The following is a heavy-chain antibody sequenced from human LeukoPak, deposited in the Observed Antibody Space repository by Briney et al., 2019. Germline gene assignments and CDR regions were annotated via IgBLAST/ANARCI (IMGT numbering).Heavy chain of an antibody. CDR2: IYYSGST. Sequence: SETLSLTCTVFGGSISSGGYYWSWIRQHPGKGLEWIGYIYYSGSTYYNPSLKSRVTISVDTSKNQFSLKLSSVTAADTAVYYCARSAVVVVAATPHWFDPWGQGTLVTVSS. J-gene: IGHJ5*02. CDR3: ARSAVVVVAATPHWFDP. D-gene: IGHD2-15*01. CDR1: GGSISSGGYY. V-gene: IGHV4-31*03.